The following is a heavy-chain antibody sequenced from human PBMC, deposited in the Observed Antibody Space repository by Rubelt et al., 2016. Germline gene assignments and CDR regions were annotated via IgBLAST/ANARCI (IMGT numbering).Heavy chain of an antibody. CDR3: ARVIYSNNDNWFDP. J-gene: IGHJ5*02. V-gene: IGHV1-18*03. CDR1: GYTFTSYG. CDR2: ISTYNGNT. D-gene: IGHD4-11*01. Sequence: QVQLVQSGAEVKKPGASVKVSCKASGYTFTSYGVSWVRQAPGQGLEWMGWISTYNGNTNYAQKLQGRVTMTTETSTSTVYMELRSLSSDDMAVYYCARVIYSNNDNWFDPWGQGTLVTVS.